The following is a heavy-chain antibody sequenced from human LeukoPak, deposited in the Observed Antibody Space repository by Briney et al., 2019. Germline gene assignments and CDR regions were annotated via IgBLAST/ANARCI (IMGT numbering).Heavy chain of an antibody. D-gene: IGHD5-18*01. J-gene: IGHJ4*02. CDR3: AKLLIANTAMVLAN. V-gene: IGHV3-23*01. CDR2: ISGSGGST. CDR1: GFTFSSYA. Sequence: GGSLRLSCAASGFTFSSYAMSWVRQAPGKGLEWDSAISGSGGSTYYADSVKGRFTISRDNSKNTLYLQMNSLRAEDTAVYYCAKLLIANTAMVLANWGQGTLVTVSS.